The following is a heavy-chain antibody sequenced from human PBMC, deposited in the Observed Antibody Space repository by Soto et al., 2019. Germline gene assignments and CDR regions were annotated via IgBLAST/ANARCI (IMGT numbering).Heavy chain of an antibody. V-gene: IGHV3-48*01. CDR2: ISRSSSTI. J-gene: IGHJ5*02. CDR1: GFTFSSYT. D-gene: IGHD3-3*01. CDR3: AYDFWSGPMGDP. Sequence: GGSLRLSCATSGFTFSSYTMNWVRQAPGKGLEWVSYISRSSSTIYYADSVKGRFTISRDNAKNSLYLQMNSLRAEDTAVYYCAYDFWSGPMGDPWGQGTLVTVSS.